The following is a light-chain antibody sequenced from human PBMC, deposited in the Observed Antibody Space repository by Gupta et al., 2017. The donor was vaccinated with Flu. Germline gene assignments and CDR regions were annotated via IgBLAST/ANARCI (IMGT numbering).Light chain of an antibody. CDR3: QQEGSSALT. V-gene: IGKV3-20*01. CDR2: GAS. J-gene: IGKJ4*01. Sequence: EIVLTQSLCTLSLSPGERATLSCRASQSVRSSYLDWYQQKPGQAPRLLIYGASSRATGIPDRFSGSGSGTDFTLTISRLEPEDFAVYYCQQEGSSALTFGGGTKVEIK. CDR1: QSVRSSY.